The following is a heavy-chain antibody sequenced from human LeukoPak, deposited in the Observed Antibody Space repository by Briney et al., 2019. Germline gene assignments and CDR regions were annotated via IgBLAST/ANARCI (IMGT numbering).Heavy chain of an antibody. CDR1: GYSFTSYW. Sequence: GESLKISCKGSGYSFTSYWIGWVRQMPGKGPEWMGIIYPGDSDTRYSPSFQGQVTISADRSISTAYLQWSSLKASDTAMYYCARSDEVAGPRGYVDYWGQGTLVTVSS. CDR3: ARSDEVAGPRGYVDY. V-gene: IGHV5-51*01. D-gene: IGHD6-19*01. J-gene: IGHJ4*02. CDR2: IYPGDSDT.